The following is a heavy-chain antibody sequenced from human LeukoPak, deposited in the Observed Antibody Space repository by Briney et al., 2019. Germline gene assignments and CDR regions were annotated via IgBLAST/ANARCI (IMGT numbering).Heavy chain of an antibody. J-gene: IGHJ5*02. CDR2: ITISGHTK. Sequence: GGSLRLSCAASGFGLSTHEMNWVRQAPGKGLEWIADITISGHTKNYADSVKGRFTISRDNARTSLYLQMNSLRVEDTGVYYCARGDPHADLWGQGTLVTVSS. CDR3: ARGDPHADL. V-gene: IGHV3-48*03. CDR1: GFGLSTHE.